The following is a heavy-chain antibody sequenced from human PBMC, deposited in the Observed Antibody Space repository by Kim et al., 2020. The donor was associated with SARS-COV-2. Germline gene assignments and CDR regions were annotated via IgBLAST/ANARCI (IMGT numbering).Heavy chain of an antibody. CDR2: ISYDGSNK. CDR1: GFTFSSYA. J-gene: IGHJ3*02. Sequence: GGSLRLSCAASGFTFSSYAMHWVRQAPGKGLEWVAVISYDGSNKYYADSVKGRFTNSRDNSKNTLYLQMNSLRAEDTAVYYCASGRWLVGYAFDIWGRGTMVTVSS. CDR3: ASGRWLVGYAFDI. D-gene: IGHD6-19*01. V-gene: IGHV3-30*04.